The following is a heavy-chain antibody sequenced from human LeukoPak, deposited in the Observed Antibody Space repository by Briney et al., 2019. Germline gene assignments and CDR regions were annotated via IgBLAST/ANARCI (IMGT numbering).Heavy chain of an antibody. D-gene: IGHD4-17*01. V-gene: IGHV3-23*01. CDR2: ISGGGTST. CDR3: AKVHSDYGTGFDL. CDR1: GFTFSTYA. J-gene: IGHJ5*02. Sequence: GGSLRLSCVASGFTFSTYAMSWVRQAPGKGLEWVSIISGGGTSTYYVDSVKGRFTVSRDNSRNTLYLQMNSPRDEDTAVYYCAKVHSDYGTGFDLWGQGTLVTVSS.